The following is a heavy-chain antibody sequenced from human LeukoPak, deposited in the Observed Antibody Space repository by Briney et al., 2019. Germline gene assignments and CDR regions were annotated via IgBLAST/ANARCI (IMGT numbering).Heavy chain of an antibody. V-gene: IGHV3-23*01. J-gene: IGHJ4*01. CDR3: GKTTVGYSSGQKPAWPVDY. CDR1: GFTFGSHA. D-gene: IGHD5-18*01. Sequence: QPGGSLRLSCEASGFTFGSHAMYWVRQAPGKGLEWVAGIFGSGGSPHYADSVKGRFTISRDNSRNTVYLQINSLRADDTAVYYYGKTTVGYSSGQKPAWPVDYWGQGTLVTVSS. CDR2: IFGSGGSP.